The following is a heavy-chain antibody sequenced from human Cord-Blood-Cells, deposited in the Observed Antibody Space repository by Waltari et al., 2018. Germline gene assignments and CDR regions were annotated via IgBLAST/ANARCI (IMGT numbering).Heavy chain of an antibody. CDR1: GGPISSYY. J-gene: IGHJ6*02. CDR2: IYTSGGA. V-gene: IGHV4-4*07. CDR3: ARDGSRYYYDGMDV. Sequence: VQLQESGPGLVKPSETLSRTCTVSGGPISSYYWSWLRQPAGKGLEWIGRIYTSGGAAYDSCPKSGVPVSVDTSKKQFSLQLGSVAAADTAVYYWARDGSRYYYDGMDVWGQGTTVTVSS.